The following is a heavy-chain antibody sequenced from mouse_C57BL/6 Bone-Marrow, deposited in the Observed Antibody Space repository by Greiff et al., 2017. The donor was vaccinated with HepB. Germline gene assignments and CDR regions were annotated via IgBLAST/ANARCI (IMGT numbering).Heavy chain of an antibody. CDR2: ISDGGSYT. CDR1: GFTFSSYA. Sequence: EVKVVESGGGLVKPGGSLKLSCAASGFTFSSYAMSWVRQTPEKRLEWVATISDGGSYTYYPDNVKGRFTISRDNAKNNLYLQMSHLKSEDTAMYYCARELTGRRGLDYWGQGTTLTVSS. J-gene: IGHJ2*01. D-gene: IGHD4-1*01. V-gene: IGHV5-4*01. CDR3: ARELTGRRGLDY.